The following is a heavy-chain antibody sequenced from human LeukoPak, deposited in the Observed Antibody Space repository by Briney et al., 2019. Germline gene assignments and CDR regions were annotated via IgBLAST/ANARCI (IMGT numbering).Heavy chain of an antibody. CDR3: SRDLRGADDY. CDR2: ISRDGSYT. CDR1: GFTLSRYW. Sequence: GGSLRLSCAASGFTLSRYWMHWVRQAPGKGLVWVSHISRDGSYTNYADSVKVRFTISRDNANNTLYLQMNSLRAEDTAVYYCSRDLRGADDYWGQGTLVTVSS. J-gene: IGHJ4*02. V-gene: IGHV3-74*01. D-gene: IGHD1-26*01.